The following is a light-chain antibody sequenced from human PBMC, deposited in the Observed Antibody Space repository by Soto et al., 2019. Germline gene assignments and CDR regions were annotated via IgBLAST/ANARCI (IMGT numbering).Light chain of an antibody. CDR2: EST. CDR1: SSDVGTYNL. Sequence: QSALTQPASVSGSPGQSITFSCTGTSSDVGTYNLVSWYQQRPGKAPKLMIFESTKRPSGVSNRFSGSKSGNTASLTISGLQAEDEADYYCSSYAGSSSYVFGTGTKLTVL. J-gene: IGLJ1*01. CDR3: SSYAGSSSYV. V-gene: IGLV2-23*01.